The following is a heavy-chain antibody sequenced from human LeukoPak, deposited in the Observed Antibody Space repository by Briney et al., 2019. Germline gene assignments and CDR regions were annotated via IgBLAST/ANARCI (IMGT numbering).Heavy chain of an antibody. D-gene: IGHD4-17*01. CDR2: INHSGST. V-gene: IGHV4-39*07. CDR3: AILQGYGDYYYYYGIDV. J-gene: IGHJ6*02. CDR1: GGSINRSPYY. Sequence: PSETLSLTCTVSGGSINRSPYYWSWIRQPPGKGLEWIGGINHSGSTNYNPSLKSRVTISVDTSKNQFSLKLSSVTAADTAVYYCAILQGYGDYYYYYGIDVWGQGTTVTVSS.